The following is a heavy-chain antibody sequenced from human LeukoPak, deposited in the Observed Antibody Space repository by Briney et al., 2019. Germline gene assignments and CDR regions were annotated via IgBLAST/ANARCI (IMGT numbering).Heavy chain of an antibody. V-gene: IGHV1-46*01. CDR2: INPSGGST. CDR1: GGTFSSYA. J-gene: IGHJ5*02. Sequence: ASVKVSCKASGGTFSSYAISWVRQAPGQGLEWMGVINPSGGSTSYAQKFQGRVTMTRDTSTSTVYMELSSLRSEDTAVYYCARDSGNYFSWFDPWGQGTLVTVSS. D-gene: IGHD1-26*01. CDR3: ARDSGNYFSWFDP.